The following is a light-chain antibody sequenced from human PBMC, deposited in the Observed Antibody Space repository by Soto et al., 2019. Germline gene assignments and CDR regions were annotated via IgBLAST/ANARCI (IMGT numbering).Light chain of an antibody. V-gene: IGLV2-14*01. CDR1: SSDIGDYKY. CDR2: DVS. Sequence: QSALTQPASVSGSPGQSITISCTGSSSDIGDYKYVSWYKQHPGKAPKLMIYDVSNRPSGVSNRFSGSKSGNTASLTISGLXXXXEXXYYCSSYTSTNFVIFGGGTKLTVL. CDR3: SSYTSTNFVI. J-gene: IGLJ2*01.